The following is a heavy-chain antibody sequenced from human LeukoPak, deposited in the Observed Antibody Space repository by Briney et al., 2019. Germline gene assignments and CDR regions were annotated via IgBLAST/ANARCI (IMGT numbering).Heavy chain of an antibody. V-gene: IGHV3-23*01. D-gene: IGHD4-23*01. Sequence: GGSLRLSCAASGFIFSNYAMSWVRQVPGRGLEWVSTISSRGDSTYVADSVKGRFTISRDNSKNSLYLQMNTVRAEDTAVYYCVKGPRPDVTVAHTVENWGQGTLVTVSS. J-gene: IGHJ4*02. CDR3: VKGPRPDVTVAHTVEN. CDR2: ISSRGDST. CDR1: GFIFSNYA.